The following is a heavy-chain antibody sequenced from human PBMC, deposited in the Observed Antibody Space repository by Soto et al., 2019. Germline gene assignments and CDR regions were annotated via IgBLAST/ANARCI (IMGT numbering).Heavy chain of an antibody. CDR3: ARAEGAGIFGVVTIPFDY. CDR2: INPRGGST. CDR1: GYTFTSYY. Sequence: ASVKVSCKASGYTFTSYYMHWVRQAPGQGLEWMGIINPRGGSTSYAQKFQGRVTMTRDTSTSTVYMELSSLRSEETAVYYCARAEGAGIFGVVTIPFDYWGQGTLVTVSS. J-gene: IGHJ4*02. V-gene: IGHV1-46*03. D-gene: IGHD3-3*01.